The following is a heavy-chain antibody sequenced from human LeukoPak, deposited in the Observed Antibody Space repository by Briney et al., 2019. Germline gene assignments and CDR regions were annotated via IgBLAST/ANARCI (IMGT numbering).Heavy chain of an antibody. CDR3: ARDSHGYDYDSSCYSLHY. D-gene: IGHD3-22*01. CDR1: GFTFSSYS. CDR2: ISSSSSYI. V-gene: IGHV3-21*01. J-gene: IGHJ4*02. Sequence: GGSLRLSCAASGFTFSSYSMNWVRQAPGEGLEWVSSISSSSSYIYYADSVKGRFTISRDNAKNSLYLQMNSLRAEDTAVYYCARDSHGYDYDSSCYSLHYWGKGTLVTVSS.